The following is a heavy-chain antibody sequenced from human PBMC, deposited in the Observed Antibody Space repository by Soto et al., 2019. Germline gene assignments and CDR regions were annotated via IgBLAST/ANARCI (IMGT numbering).Heavy chain of an antibody. CDR1: GFTFSSYS. D-gene: IGHD5-18*01. Sequence: GGSLRLSCAGSGFTFSSYSMNWVGQPPWKGLECVSSISSRSSYIYYADSVKGRLNISRENAKNSRYLQMNSMKAGGAGLYDCARQITAIAGGYYYYYGMAVWGQGTTVTVS. V-gene: IGHV3-21*01. CDR2: ISSRSSYI. J-gene: IGHJ6*02. CDR3: ARQITAIAGGYYYYYGMAV.